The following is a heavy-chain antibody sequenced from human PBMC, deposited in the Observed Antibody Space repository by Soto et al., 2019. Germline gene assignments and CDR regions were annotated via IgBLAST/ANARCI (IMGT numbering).Heavy chain of an antibody. D-gene: IGHD4-17*01. CDR2: MYYSGRT. CDR3: ARHGNTVTTGYYYGMDV. CDR1: GASISSSNYY. J-gene: IGHJ6*02. Sequence: SETLSLTCTVSGASISSSNYYWGWIRQPPGRGLEWIGTMYYSGRTYYNPSLKSRVTTSVDTSKNQLSLKLSAVTATDTAVYYCARHGNTVTTGYYYGMDVWGQGTTVTVSS. V-gene: IGHV4-39*01.